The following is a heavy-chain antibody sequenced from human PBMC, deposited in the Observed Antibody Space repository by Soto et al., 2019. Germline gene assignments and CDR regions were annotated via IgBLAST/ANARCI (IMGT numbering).Heavy chain of an antibody. CDR3: AASYGSGSRPFDY. D-gene: IGHD3-10*01. CDR1: GGTFNSYT. CDR2: IIPMLSMS. V-gene: IGHV1-69*02. Sequence: VQLVQSGAEEKKSGSSVRVSCKASGGTFNSYTLSWVRQAPGQRLEGMGRIIPMLSMSTYAQTFHGRVSIIEDKSTNTVFLDLSSVRSDDTAIYYCAASYGSGSRPFDYWGQGTLVTVSS. J-gene: IGHJ4*02.